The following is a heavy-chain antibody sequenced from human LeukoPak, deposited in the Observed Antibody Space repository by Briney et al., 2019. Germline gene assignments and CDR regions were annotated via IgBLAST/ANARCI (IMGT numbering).Heavy chain of an antibody. CDR2: IWYDGSNK. Sequence: PGGSLRLSCAASGFTFSSYGMHWVRQAQGKGLEWVAVIWYDGSNKYYADSVKGRFTISRDNSKNTLYLQMNSLRAEDTAVYYCAKDSDPHSGYDPIDYWGQGTLVTVSS. D-gene: IGHD5-12*01. CDR3: AKDSDPHSGYDPIDY. J-gene: IGHJ4*02. CDR1: GFTFSSYG. V-gene: IGHV3-33*06.